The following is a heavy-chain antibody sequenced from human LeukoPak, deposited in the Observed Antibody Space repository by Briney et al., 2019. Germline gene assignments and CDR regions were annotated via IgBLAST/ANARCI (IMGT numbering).Heavy chain of an antibody. CDR3: ARRIRPLTMVRGVITTFDY. CDR1: GGSFSGYY. D-gene: IGHD3-10*01. CDR2: INHSGST. V-gene: IGHV4-34*01. J-gene: IGHJ4*02. Sequence: PSETLSLTCAVYGGSFSGYYWSWIRQPPGKGLEWIGEINHSGSTNYNPSLKSRVTISVDTSKNQFSLKLSSVTAADTAVYYCARRIRPLTMVRGVITTFDYWGQGTLVTVSS.